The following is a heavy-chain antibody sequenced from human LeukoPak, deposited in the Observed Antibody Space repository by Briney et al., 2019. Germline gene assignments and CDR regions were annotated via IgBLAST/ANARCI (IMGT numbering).Heavy chain of an antibody. J-gene: IGHJ3*02. D-gene: IGHD6-13*01. Sequence: SETLSLTCAVSGGSISSSNWWSWVRQPPGKGLEWIWEIYHSGSTNYNPSLKSRVTISVDKSKNQFSLKLSSVTAADTAVYYCARGGDWGQQLGNAFDIWGQGTMVTVSS. V-gene: IGHV4-4*02. CDR1: GGSISSSNW. CDR2: IYHSGST. CDR3: ARGGDWGQQLGNAFDI.